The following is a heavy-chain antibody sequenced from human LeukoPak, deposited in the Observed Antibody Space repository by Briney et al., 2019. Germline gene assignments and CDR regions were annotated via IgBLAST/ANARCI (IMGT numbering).Heavy chain of an antibody. J-gene: IGHJ4*02. CDR2: IKEDGTET. Sequence: PGGSLRLSCAASGFMFSSKWMSWVRLAPGKGLEWVANIKEDGTETYYVDSVKGRFTISRDNAKNSLYLQMTSLRAEDTAMYYCATPLDYHDNSGFHQGGDWGQGTLVTVSS. D-gene: IGHD3-22*01. CDR3: ATPLDYHDNSGFHQGGD. V-gene: IGHV3-7*03. CDR1: GFMFSSKW.